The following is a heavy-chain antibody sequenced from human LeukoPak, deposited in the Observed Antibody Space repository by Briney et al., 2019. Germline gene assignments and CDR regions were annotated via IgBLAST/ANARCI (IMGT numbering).Heavy chain of an antibody. J-gene: IGHJ5*02. CDR2: IIPLFGTA. CDR3: ARGARGAILRWSFWFDP. D-gene: IGHD2-21*01. Sequence: SVKVSCKASGGTFTSYAISWVRQAPGHGLERMGGIIPLFGTANYAQKIQGRVTITTDESTSTAYMVLSSLRSEDTAVCYFARGARGAILRWSFWFDPGGEGTLVSVSS. CDR1: GGTFTSYA. V-gene: IGHV1-69*05.